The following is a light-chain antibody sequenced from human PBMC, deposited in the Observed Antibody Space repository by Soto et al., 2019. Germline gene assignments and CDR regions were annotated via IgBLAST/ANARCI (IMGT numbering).Light chain of an antibody. CDR1: SSDVGSYNL. J-gene: IGLJ2*01. Sequence: QSALTQPASVSGSPGQSITISCTGTSSDVGSYNLVSWYQQHPGKAPKLMIYEGSKRPSGVSNRFSGSKSGNTASLTISGLQAEDEVDYYCCSYAGSSTRFGGGTKLTVL. CDR2: EGS. CDR3: CSYAGSSTR. V-gene: IGLV2-23*01.